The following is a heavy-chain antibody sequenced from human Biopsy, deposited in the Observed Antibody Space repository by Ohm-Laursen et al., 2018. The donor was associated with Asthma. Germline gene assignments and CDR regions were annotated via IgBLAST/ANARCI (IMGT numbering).Heavy chain of an antibody. J-gene: IGHJ1*01. CDR3: VRGEEVAGTYFKD. CDR1: GGSFTHYF. Sequence: TLSLTCAISGGSFTHYFWMWIRQPPGKGLEWIGEINYRGDTNYNPSLESRVSISVDTSTCHFSLRLNSVTAADTAVYYCVRGEEVAGTYFKDWDQGTLVTVSS. D-gene: IGHD6-19*01. V-gene: IGHV4-34*01. CDR2: INYRGDT.